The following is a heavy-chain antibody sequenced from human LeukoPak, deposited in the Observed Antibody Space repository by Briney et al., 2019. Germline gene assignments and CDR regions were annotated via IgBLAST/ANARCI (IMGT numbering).Heavy chain of an antibody. J-gene: IGHJ3*02. CDR1: GGSISSSSYY. D-gene: IGHD3-22*01. V-gene: IGHV4-39*07. CDR2: IYYSGST. CDR3: ARDYAITMIVVVIGSGAFDI. Sequence: PSETLSLTCTVSGGSISSSSYYWGWIRQPPGKGLEWIGSIYYSGSTYYNPSLKSRVTISVDTSKNQFSLKLSSVTAADTAVYYCARDYAITMIVVVIGSGAFDIWGQGTMVTVSS.